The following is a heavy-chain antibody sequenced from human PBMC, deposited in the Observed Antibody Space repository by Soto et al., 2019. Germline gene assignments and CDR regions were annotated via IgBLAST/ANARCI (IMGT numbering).Heavy chain of an antibody. Sequence: QVQLVQSGAEVKKPGASVKVSCKASGYTFTGHYLHWVRQDPGQGLEWMGWINPDSGDTNYAQKFLGRVTMTRDTSISTAYMELSSLRSDDTVVYHCATSGQVGARRGIDYWGQGTLVTVSS. CDR1: GYTFTGHY. CDR2: INPDSGDT. CDR3: ATSGQVGARRGIDY. V-gene: IGHV1-2*02. D-gene: IGHD1-26*01. J-gene: IGHJ4*02.